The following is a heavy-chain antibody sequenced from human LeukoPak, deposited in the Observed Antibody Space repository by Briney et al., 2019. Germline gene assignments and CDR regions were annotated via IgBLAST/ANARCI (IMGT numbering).Heavy chain of an antibody. CDR1: GGSFSGYY. J-gene: IGHJ6*03. CDR3: ARTRSSSWQRHCYYYYMDV. Sequence: SETLSLTCAVYGGSFSGYYWSWIRQPPGKGLEWIGEINHSGSTNYNPSLKSRVTISVDTSKNQFSLKLSSVTAADTAVYYCARTRSSSWQRHCYYYYMDVWGKGTTVTVSS. CDR2: INHSGST. V-gene: IGHV4-34*01. D-gene: IGHD6-13*01.